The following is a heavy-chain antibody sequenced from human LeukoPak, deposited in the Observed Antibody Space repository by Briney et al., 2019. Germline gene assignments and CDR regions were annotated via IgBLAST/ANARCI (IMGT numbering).Heavy chain of an antibody. J-gene: IGHJ4*02. V-gene: IGHV3-7*03. CDR1: GFTFSNYW. Sequence: PGGSLRLSCAASGFTFSNYWMSWVRQAPGKGLEWVANIKQDGSDIYYVDSVKGRFTISRDNAKNSLYLQMNSLRAEDTAVYYCARAYGDYIDYWGQGTLVTVSS. D-gene: IGHD4-17*01. CDR3: ARAYGDYIDY. CDR2: IKQDGSDI.